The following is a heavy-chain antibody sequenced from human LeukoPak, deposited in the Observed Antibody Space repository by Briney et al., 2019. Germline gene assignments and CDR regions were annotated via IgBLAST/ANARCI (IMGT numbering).Heavy chain of an antibody. D-gene: IGHD3-22*01. J-gene: IGHJ4*02. V-gene: IGHV1-69*04. Sequence: SVKVSCKASGGTFSSYAISWVRQAPGQGLEWMGRIIPILGIANYAQKFQGRVTITADISTSTAYMELSSLRSEDTAVYYCARVHDSSGYVDYWGQGTLVTVSS. CDR1: GGTFSSYA. CDR2: IIPILGIA. CDR3: ARVHDSSGYVDY.